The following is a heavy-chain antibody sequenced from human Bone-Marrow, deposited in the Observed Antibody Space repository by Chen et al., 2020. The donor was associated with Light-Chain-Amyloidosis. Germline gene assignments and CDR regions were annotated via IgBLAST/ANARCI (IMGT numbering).Heavy chain of an antibody. D-gene: IGHD6-13*01. Sequence: QVQLVQSGAAMKKPRASVKFSCKASGYTFTAYYMPWVRQAPGQGLEWMGWINPNSGGTNYAEKVQGRVTMTRDTAISTAYMELSRLRADDTAVYYCARAKAAAGSVWFDPWGQGTLVTVSS. CDR2: INPNSGGT. V-gene: IGHV1-2*02. J-gene: IGHJ5*02. CDR1: GYTFTAYY. CDR3: ARAKAAAGSVWFDP.